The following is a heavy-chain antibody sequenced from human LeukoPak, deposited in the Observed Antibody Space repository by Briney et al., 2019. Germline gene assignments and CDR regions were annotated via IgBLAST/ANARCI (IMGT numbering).Heavy chain of an antibody. CDR3: AKDRGGSYYRDYFDY. V-gene: IGHV3-23*01. Sequence: GGSLRLSCAASGFTFSSYAMSWVRQAPGKGLEWVSAISGSGGSTYYADSVKGRFTISRDNSKNTLYLQMNSLRAEDTAVYYCAKDRGGSYYRDYFDYWGQGTLVTVSS. D-gene: IGHD1-26*01. J-gene: IGHJ4*02. CDR1: GFTFSSYA. CDR2: ISGSGGST.